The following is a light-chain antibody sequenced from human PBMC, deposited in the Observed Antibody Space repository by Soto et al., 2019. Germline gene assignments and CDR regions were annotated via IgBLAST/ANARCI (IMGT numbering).Light chain of an antibody. Sequence: DIQMTQSPSSLSASVGDRVTITCRASQNVDNCVSWYQQTPGKAPKLLIYASSTLQSGVPSRFSCSGSGTDFTLTISGLQRGDLATYYCLHAHSAPATFGQGTRLDIK. CDR3: LHAHSAPAT. CDR2: ASS. V-gene: IGKV1-39*01. CDR1: QNVDNC. J-gene: IGKJ1*01.